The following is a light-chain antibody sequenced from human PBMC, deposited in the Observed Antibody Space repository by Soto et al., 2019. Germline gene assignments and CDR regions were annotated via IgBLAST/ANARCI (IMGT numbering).Light chain of an antibody. J-gene: IGLJ1*01. CDR2: EVT. CDR1: NSDVGSYNL. Sequence: QSVLTQPASVSGSPRQSITISCTGTNSDVGSYNLVSWFQQHPGKAPKLVIYEVTKRPSGVSDRFSASKSGSTASLTISGLQAEDEADYYCFPYAGDNVYIFGTGTKVTVL. CDR3: FPYAGDNVYI. V-gene: IGLV2-23*02.